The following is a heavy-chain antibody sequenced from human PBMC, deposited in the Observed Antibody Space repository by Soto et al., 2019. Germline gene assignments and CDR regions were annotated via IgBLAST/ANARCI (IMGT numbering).Heavy chain of an antibody. J-gene: IGHJ3*02. Sequence: GGSLRLSCAASGFTFSSYGMHWVRQAPGKGLEWVAVIWYDGSNKYYADSVKGRFTISRDNSKNTLYLQMNSLRADDTALYYCARDFDILTGYDAFDIWGQGTMVTVSS. CDR2: IWYDGSNK. D-gene: IGHD3-9*01. CDR3: ARDFDILTGYDAFDI. CDR1: GFTFSSYG. V-gene: IGHV3-33*01.